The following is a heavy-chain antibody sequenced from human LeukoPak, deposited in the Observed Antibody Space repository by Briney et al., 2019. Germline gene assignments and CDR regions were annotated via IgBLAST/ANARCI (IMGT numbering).Heavy chain of an antibody. CDR1: GFTFSSYG. CDR3: ARKGYSSGRTHFDY. V-gene: IGHV3-30-3*01. D-gene: IGHD6-19*01. J-gene: IGHJ4*02. Sequence: GGSLRLSFAASGFTFSSYGMHWVRQAPGKGVEWVAVISYDGSNKYYADSVKGRFTISRDNSKNTLYLQMNSLRAEDTAVYYCARKGYSSGRTHFDYWGQGTLVTVSS. CDR2: ISYDGSNK.